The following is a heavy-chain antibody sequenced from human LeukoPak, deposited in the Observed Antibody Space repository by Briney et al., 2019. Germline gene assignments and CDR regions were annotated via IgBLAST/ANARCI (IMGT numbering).Heavy chain of an antibody. CDR3: ARVEAYYDSSGYCAWDY. CDR2: ISSSSSYI. V-gene: IGHV3-21*01. CDR1: GFPFSTYS. D-gene: IGHD3-22*01. Sequence: MTGGSLRLSCAASGFPFSTYSMTWVRQAPGKGLEWVSSISSSSSYIFYADSVKGRFTISRDDAKNSLYLQMNSLRAEDTAVYYCARVEAYYDSSGYCAWDYWGQGTPVTVSS. J-gene: IGHJ4*02.